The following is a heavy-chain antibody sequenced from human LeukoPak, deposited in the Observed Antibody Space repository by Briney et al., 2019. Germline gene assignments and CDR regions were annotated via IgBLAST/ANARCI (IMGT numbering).Heavy chain of an antibody. V-gene: IGHV4-30-4*01. Sequence: LTCTIPGHSIISGEYSRGWFRRPRGEGLEWIGYIYYSGSTYYNPSLKSRVTISVDTSKNQCSLKLSSVTAADTAVYYCARDGENDYWGQGTLVTVSS. J-gene: IGHJ4*02. CDR2: IYYSGST. D-gene: IGHD3-10*01. CDR3: ARDGENDY. CDR1: GHSIISGEYS.